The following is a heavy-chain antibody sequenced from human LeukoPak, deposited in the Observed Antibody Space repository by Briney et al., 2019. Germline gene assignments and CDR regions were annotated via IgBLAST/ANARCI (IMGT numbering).Heavy chain of an antibody. Sequence: PSETLSLTCTVSGGSISSYYWNWMRRPPGKGVEGIGDIHYSGSTNYNPSLTSRVTIAVDTSKNQCSLKRTSVTAADTAVYYCARAHSSGWYGTYYFDYWGQGSLVTVSS. D-gene: IGHD6-19*01. CDR2: IHYSGST. CDR3: ARAHSSGWYGTYYFDY. CDR1: GGSISSYY. J-gene: IGHJ4*02. V-gene: IGHV4-59*01.